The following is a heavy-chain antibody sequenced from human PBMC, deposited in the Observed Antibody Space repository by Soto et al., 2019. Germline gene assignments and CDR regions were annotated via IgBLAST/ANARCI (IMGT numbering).Heavy chain of an antibody. J-gene: IGHJ4*02. CDR3: AREDQWLPDY. CDR1: GYIFTTSA. Sequence: QVQLVQSEAELKQPGASVKISCKASGYIFTTSAIHWVRQAPGQGLEWMGIVHPSGGTTTYAQKFQGRVTMTRDTYTTTVYMELSSLRFDDTAVYYCAREDQWLPDYWGQGTLVSVSS. CDR2: VHPSGGTT. D-gene: IGHD6-19*01. V-gene: IGHV1-46*01.